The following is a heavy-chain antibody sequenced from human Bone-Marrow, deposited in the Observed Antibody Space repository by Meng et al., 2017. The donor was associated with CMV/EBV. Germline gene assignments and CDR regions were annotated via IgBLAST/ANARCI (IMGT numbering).Heavy chain of an antibody. V-gene: IGHV1-2*02. CDR2: FNPDSGGT. D-gene: IGHD3-3*01. Sequence: ASVKVSYKASGYTFTGYYMHWVRQAPGQGLEWMGWFNPDSGGTNYAQKFQGRVTMTGDTSISTAYMEIRRLRNDDTAVYYCARDSLQTRSDFEKGYVKHWGQGTLVTVSS. CDR3: ARDSLQTRSDFEKGYVKH. CDR1: GYTFTGYY. J-gene: IGHJ1*01.